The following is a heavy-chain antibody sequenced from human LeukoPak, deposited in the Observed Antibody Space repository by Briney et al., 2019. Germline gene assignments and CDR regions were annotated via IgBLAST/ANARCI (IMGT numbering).Heavy chain of an antibody. V-gene: IGHV4-59*01. Sequence: SETQSLTCTVSGGSISSYYWSWIRQPPGKGLEWIGYIYYSGSTNYNPSLKSRVTISVDTSKNQFSLKLSSVTAADTAVYYCARNRDGYNSFDYWGQGTLVTVSS. J-gene: IGHJ4*02. CDR2: IYYSGST. CDR1: GGSISSYY. D-gene: IGHD5-24*01. CDR3: ARNRDGYNSFDY.